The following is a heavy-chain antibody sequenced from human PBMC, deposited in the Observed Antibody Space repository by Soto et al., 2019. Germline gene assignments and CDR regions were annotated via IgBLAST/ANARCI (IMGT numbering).Heavy chain of an antibody. CDR2: IIPSSGSA. J-gene: IGHJ5*02. Sequence: ASVKVSCKASGYTFTTYYIHWVRQAPGQGLEWMGLIIPSSGSAGYAQKFQFSVTMTRDTPTNTFYLELSSLGSEDTAVYFCARAVVNCISPNCYRIQPDWFDPWGQGTLVTVSS. CDR1: GYTFTTYY. D-gene: IGHD2-2*01. V-gene: IGHV1-46*01. CDR3: ARAVVNCISPNCYRIQPDWFDP.